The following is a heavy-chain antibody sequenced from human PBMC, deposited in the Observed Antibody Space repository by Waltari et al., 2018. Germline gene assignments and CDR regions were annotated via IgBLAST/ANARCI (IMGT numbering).Heavy chain of an antibody. CDR3: AREADYYDSSAYVG. J-gene: IGHJ4*02. D-gene: IGHD3-22*01. CDR2: LYYTGST. CDR1: SDSLSSDNYY. V-gene: IGHV4-39*02. Sequence: QLQLQESGPGLVKPSETLSLTCTVPSDSLSSDNYYWGWIRQPPGKGLEWIGTLYYTGSTFYNPSLNSRVTISVDTLKNQFSLKLSSVTAADTAVYYCAREADYYDSSAYVGWGQGTLVTVSS.